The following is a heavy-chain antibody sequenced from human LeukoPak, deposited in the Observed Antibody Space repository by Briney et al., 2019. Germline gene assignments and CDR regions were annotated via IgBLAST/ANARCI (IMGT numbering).Heavy chain of an antibody. J-gene: IGHJ3*02. CDR1: GGTFSSYA. V-gene: IGHV1-69*06. CDR2: IIPIFGTA. CDR3: AREGSGDSITIFGVALRAFDI. Sequence: SVKVSCKASGGTFSSYAISWVRQAPGQGLEWMGGIIPIFGTANYAQKFQGRVTITADKSTSTAYMELSSLRSEDTAVYYCAREGSGDSITIFGVALRAFDIWGQGTMVTVSS. D-gene: IGHD3-3*01.